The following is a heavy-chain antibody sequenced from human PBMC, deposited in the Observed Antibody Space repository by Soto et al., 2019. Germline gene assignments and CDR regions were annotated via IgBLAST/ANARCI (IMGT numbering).Heavy chain of an antibody. Sequence: SETLSLTCTVSGGSISSNSYYWGWIRQPPGKGLEWIGSIYYSGSTYYNPSLKSRVTISVDTSKNQFSLKLSSVTAADTAVYYCARVNDFWSGTFDYWGQGTLVTVSS. CDR1: GGSISSNSYY. CDR2: IYYSGST. V-gene: IGHV4-39*07. D-gene: IGHD3-3*01. J-gene: IGHJ4*02. CDR3: ARVNDFWSGTFDY.